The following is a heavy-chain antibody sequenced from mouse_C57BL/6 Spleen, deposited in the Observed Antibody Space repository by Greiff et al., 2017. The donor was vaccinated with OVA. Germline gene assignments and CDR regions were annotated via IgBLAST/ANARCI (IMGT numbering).Heavy chain of an antibody. V-gene: IGHV1-15*01. CDR3: TRVYYGSSPPWFAY. Sequence: VQLQQSGAELVRPGASVTLSCKASGYTFTDYEMHWVKQTPVHGLEWIGAIDPETGGTAYNQKFKGKAILTADKSSSTAYMELRSLTSECSAVYYCTRVYYGSSPPWFAYWGQGTLVTVSA. CDR2: IDPETGGT. J-gene: IGHJ3*01. D-gene: IGHD1-1*01. CDR1: GYTFTDYE.